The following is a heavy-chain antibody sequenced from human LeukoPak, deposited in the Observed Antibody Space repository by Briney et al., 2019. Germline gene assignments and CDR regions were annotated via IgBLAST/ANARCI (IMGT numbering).Heavy chain of an antibody. V-gene: IGHV3-48*04. CDR1: GFTFSSYS. J-gene: IGHJ4*02. Sequence: GGSLRLSCAASGFTFSSYSMNWVRQAPGKGLEWVSYISSSSSAIYYADSVKGRFTISRDNAKNSLYLQMNSLRAEDTAVYYCARDPYGSGSYYDFWGQGTLVTVSS. D-gene: IGHD1-26*01. CDR3: ARDPYGSGSYYDF. CDR2: ISSSSSAI.